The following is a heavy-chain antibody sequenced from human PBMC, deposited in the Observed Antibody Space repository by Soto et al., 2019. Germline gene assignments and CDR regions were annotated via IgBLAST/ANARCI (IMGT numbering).Heavy chain of an antibody. D-gene: IGHD6-13*01. V-gene: IGHV1-69*13. J-gene: IGHJ4*02. CDR3: ARDVIAAAGTAG. CDR2: IIPIFGTA. CDR1: GGTFISYA. Sequence: SVKVSCKASGGTFISYAISGVRQAPGQGLEWMGGIIPIFGTANYAQKFQGRVTITADESTSTAYMELSSLRSEDTAVYYCARDVIAAAGTAGWGQGTLVTVSS.